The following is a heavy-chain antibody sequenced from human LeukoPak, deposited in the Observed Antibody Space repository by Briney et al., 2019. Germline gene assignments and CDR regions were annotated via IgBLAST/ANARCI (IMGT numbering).Heavy chain of an antibody. V-gene: IGHV3-30*18. CDR1: GFTFSSYG. Sequence: PGRSLRLSCAASGFTFSSYGMHWVRQAPGKGLEWVAVISYDGSNKYYADSVKGRFTISRDNSKNTLYLQMNSLRAEDTAVYYCAKGDYYDSSGYYSTFDYWGQGTLVTVSS. CDR2: ISYDGSNK. CDR3: AKGDYYDSSGYYSTFDY. J-gene: IGHJ4*02. D-gene: IGHD3-22*01.